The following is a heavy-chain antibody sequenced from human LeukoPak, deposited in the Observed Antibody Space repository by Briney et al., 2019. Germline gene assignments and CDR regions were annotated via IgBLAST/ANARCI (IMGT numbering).Heavy chain of an antibody. CDR1: GFTFSSYA. CDR2: ISGSGGST. CDR3: ANTQARLRYLDWLSHPYYFDY. V-gene: IGHV3-23*01. Sequence: PGGSLRLSCAASGFTFSSYAMSWVRQAPGKGLEWVSAISGSGGSTYYADSVKGRFTISRDNSKNTLYLQMNSLRAEDTAVYYCANTQARLRYLDWLSHPYYFDYWGQGTLVTVSS. D-gene: IGHD3-9*01. J-gene: IGHJ4*02.